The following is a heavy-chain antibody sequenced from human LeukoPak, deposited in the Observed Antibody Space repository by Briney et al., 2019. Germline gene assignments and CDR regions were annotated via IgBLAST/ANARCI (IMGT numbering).Heavy chain of an antibody. Sequence: PGGSLRLSCAASGFTFSSYGMHWVRQAPGKGLEWVAFIRYNGNNQYYADSVKGRFTISRDNSKNTLYLQMNSLKGDDTAVYYCARVSLMVVAATISWFDPWGQGTLVTVSS. D-gene: IGHD2-15*01. J-gene: IGHJ5*02. CDR1: GFTFSSYG. CDR3: ARVSLMVVAATISWFDP. CDR2: IRYNGNNQ. V-gene: IGHV3-30*02.